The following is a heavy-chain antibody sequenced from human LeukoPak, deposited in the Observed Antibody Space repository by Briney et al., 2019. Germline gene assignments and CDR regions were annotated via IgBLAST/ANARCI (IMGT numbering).Heavy chain of an antibody. Sequence: GGSLRLSCAASGFTFSSYAMSWVRHAPGQGQERVSAISGSGGSTYYADSVKGRFTISRDNSTNTLYLQMTSLRAEDTAVYYCASTLQYFDWSHFDYWGQGTLVTVSS. J-gene: IGHJ4*02. CDR2: ISGSGGST. CDR1: GFTFSSYA. V-gene: IGHV3-23*01. D-gene: IGHD3-9*01. CDR3: ASTLQYFDWSHFDY.